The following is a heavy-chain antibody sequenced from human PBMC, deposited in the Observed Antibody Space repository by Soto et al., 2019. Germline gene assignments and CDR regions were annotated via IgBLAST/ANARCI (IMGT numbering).Heavy chain of an antibody. CDR1: GFTFTGHY. CDR3: AKSGCCCRPSLGYFDY. D-gene: IGHD2-15*01. J-gene: IGHJ4*02. V-gene: IGHV1-2*02. Sequence: ASVKVSCKASGFTFTGHYINWVRQAPGQGLERMGWMNPNSGGTSYAQKFQGRVTMTRDTSITTAYMELSSLSSDDTAVYYCAKSGCCCRPSLGYFDYWGQGTLVTVSS. CDR2: MNPNSGGT.